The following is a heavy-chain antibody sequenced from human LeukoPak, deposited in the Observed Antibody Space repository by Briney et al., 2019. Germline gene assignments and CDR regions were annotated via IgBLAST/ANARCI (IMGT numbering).Heavy chain of an antibody. CDR2: ISGSGGST. Sequence: GSLRLSCAASGFTFSSYAMSWVRQAPGKGLEWVSAISGSGGSTYYADSVKGRFTISRDNSKNTLYLQMNSLRAEDTAVYYCAKDRGEVGGYSYAFDYWGQGTLVTVSS. V-gene: IGHV3-23*01. J-gene: IGHJ4*02. CDR3: AKDRGEVGGYSYAFDY. D-gene: IGHD5-18*01. CDR1: GFTFSSYA.